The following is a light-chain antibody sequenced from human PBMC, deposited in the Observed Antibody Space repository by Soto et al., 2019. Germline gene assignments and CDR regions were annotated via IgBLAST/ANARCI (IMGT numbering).Light chain of an antibody. CDR2: DVS. Sequence: QSALTQPASVSGSPGQSITISCTGTSSDVGGYNYVSWYQQHPGKAPKLMIYDVSHRPSGVSNRFSGSKSGNTASLSISGLQAEDAADYYCSSTTSSITLVFGGGTKLTVL. CDR3: SSTTSSITLV. CDR1: SSDVGGYNY. V-gene: IGLV2-14*03. J-gene: IGLJ2*01.